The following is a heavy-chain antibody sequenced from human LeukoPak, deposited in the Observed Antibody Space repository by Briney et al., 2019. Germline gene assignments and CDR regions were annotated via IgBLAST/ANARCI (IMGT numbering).Heavy chain of an antibody. CDR2: INWNGGST. V-gene: IGHV3-20*04. Sequence: GGSLRLSCAASGFTFDDYGMSWVRQAPGKGLGWVSGINWNGGSTGYADSVKGRFTISRDNAKNSLYLQMNSPRAEDTALYYCARDLRMVRGVIVPYFDYWGQGTLVTVSS. CDR1: GFTFDDYG. CDR3: ARDLRMVRGVIVPYFDY. J-gene: IGHJ4*02. D-gene: IGHD3-10*01.